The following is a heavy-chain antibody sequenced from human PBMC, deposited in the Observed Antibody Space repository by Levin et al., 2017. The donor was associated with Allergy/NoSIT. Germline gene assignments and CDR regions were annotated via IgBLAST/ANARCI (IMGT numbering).Heavy chain of an antibody. CDR2: INPSGGST. D-gene: IGHD2-2*01. CDR1: GYTFTSYY. Sequence: GESLKISCKASGYTFTSYYMHWVRQAPGQGLEWMGIINPSGGSTSYAQKFQGRVTMTRDTSTSTVYMELSSLRSEDTAVYYCARDHRYCSSTSCYENYYYYMDVWGKGTTVTVSS. J-gene: IGHJ6*03. CDR3: ARDHRYCSSTSCYENYYYYMDV. V-gene: IGHV1-46*01.